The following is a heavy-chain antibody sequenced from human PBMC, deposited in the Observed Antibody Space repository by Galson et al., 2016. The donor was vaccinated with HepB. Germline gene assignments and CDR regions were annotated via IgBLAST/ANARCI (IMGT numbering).Heavy chain of an antibody. D-gene: IGHD3-3*01. CDR3: ARSLTGSYDFWGAIYNYYAMDV. CDR2: IYPGDFDI. V-gene: IGHV5-51*01. J-gene: IGHJ6*02. Sequence: QSGAEVKKPGESLKISCRGSGYTFDGYWIGWVRQMPGKGLEWMGIIYPGDFDIRYSPPFPCQVTISVDKSISPAYLQWSSLTASDTAMYYCARSLTGSYDFWGAIYNYYAMDVWGQGTTVIVS. CDR1: GYTFDGYW.